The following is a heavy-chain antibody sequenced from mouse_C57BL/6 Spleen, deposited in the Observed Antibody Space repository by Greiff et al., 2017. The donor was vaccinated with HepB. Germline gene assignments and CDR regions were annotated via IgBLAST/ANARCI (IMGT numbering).Heavy chain of an antibody. V-gene: IGHV1-19*01. CDR2: INPYNGGT. D-gene: IGHD1-1*01. CDR1: GYTFTDYY. Sequence: EVQLQQSGPVLVKPGASVKMSCKASGYTFTDYYMNWVKQSHGKSLEWIGVINPYNGGTSYNQKFKGKATLTVEKSSSTAYMELNSLTSEDSAVYYCARSYYGSNNWYFDVWGTGTTVTVSS. J-gene: IGHJ1*03. CDR3: ARSYYGSNNWYFDV.